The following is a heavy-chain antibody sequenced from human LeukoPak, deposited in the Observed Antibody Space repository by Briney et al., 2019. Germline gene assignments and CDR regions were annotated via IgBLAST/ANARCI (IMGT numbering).Heavy chain of an antibody. J-gene: IGHJ4*02. Sequence: PGGSLRLSCAASGFTFSSYSMNWVRQTPGKGLEWVSVIYSGGSTYYADSVKGRFTISRDNSKNTLYLQMNSLRAEDTAVYYCARASPSTAVAGVYDYWGQGTLVTVSS. D-gene: IGHD6-19*01. CDR1: GFTFSSYS. V-gene: IGHV3-53*01. CDR2: IYSGGST. CDR3: ARASPSTAVAGVYDY.